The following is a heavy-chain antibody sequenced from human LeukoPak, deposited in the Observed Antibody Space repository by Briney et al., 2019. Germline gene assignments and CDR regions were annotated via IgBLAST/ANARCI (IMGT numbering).Heavy chain of an antibody. CDR2: INQGGREK. Sequence: GGSLRLSCAASGFSFSDYWMSWVRQAPGKGLEWLANINQGGREKYYMDSVKGRFTVSRDNAKNSLYLQMNSLRAEDTAVYYCVRRKFYSAYDPFDSWGQGTLVTVSS. CDR1: GFSFSDYW. V-gene: IGHV3-7*01. CDR3: VRRKFYSAYDPFDS. J-gene: IGHJ4*02. D-gene: IGHD5-12*01.